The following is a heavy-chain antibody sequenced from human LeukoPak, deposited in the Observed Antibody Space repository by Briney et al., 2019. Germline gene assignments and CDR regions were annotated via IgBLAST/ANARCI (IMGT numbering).Heavy chain of an antibody. J-gene: IGHJ4*02. CDR3: ARSHCSSTSCSNFDY. D-gene: IGHD2-2*01. Sequence: SETLSLTCTVSGGSISSGGYYWSWIRQPPGKGLEWIGYIYHSGSTYYNPSLKSRVTISVDRSKNQFSLKLSSVTAADTAVYYCARSHCSSTSCSNFDYWAREPWSPSP. CDR2: IYHSGST. CDR1: GGSISSGGYY. V-gene: IGHV4-30-2*01.